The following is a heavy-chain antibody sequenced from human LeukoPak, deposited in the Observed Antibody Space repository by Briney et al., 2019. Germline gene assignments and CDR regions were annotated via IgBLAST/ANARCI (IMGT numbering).Heavy chain of an antibody. J-gene: IGHJ6*02. Sequence: GGSLRLSCAASGFTFSSSNMNWVRQAPGRGLEWVSYISSSSTTYYADSVKGRSTISRDNAKNSLYLKMNSLRAEDTAVYYCVPRSGGMDVWGQGTTVIVSS. CDR3: VPRSGGMDV. CDR2: ISSSSTT. CDR1: GFTFSSSN. D-gene: IGHD3-16*01. V-gene: IGHV3-48*01.